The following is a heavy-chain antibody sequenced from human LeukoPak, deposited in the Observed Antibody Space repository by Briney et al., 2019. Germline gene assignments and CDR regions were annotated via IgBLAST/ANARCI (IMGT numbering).Heavy chain of an antibody. D-gene: IGHD4-17*01. Sequence: GGSLRLSCAASGFTFSSYGMHWVRQAPGKGLEWVAFIRYDGSNKYYADSVKGRFTISRDNSKNTLYLQMNSLRAEDTAVYYCAKDPSGVTSGPFDYWGQGTLVTVSS. CDR1: GFTFSSYG. J-gene: IGHJ4*02. V-gene: IGHV3-30*02. CDR3: AKDPSGVTSGPFDY. CDR2: IRYDGSNK.